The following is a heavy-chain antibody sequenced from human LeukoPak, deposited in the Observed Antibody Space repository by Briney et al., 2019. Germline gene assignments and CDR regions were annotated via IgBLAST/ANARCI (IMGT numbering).Heavy chain of an antibody. CDR3: ASLVAATDLLDY. CDR1: GGSISSGGYY. V-gene: IGHV4-31*03. CDR2: IYYSGST. D-gene: IGHD2-15*01. Sequence: SETLSLTCTVSGGSISSGGYYWSWIRQHPGKGLEWIGYIYYSGSTYYNPSLKSRVTISVDTSKNQFSLKLSSVTAADTAVYYCASLVAATDLLDYWGHGTLVTVSS. J-gene: IGHJ4*01.